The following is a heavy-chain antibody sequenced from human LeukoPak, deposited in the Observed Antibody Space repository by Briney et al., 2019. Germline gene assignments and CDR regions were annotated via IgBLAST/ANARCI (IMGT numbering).Heavy chain of an antibody. CDR2: MSSSSSTI. CDR1: GFTFSSYS. Sequence: GGSLRLSCAASGFTFSSYSMNWVRQAPGKGLEWVSYMSSSSSTIYYADSVKGRFTISRDNAKNSLYLQMNSLGAEDTAVYYCARGGGSYYYGMDVWGQGTTVTVSS. CDR3: ARGGGSYYYGMDV. D-gene: IGHD1-26*01. V-gene: IGHV3-48*01. J-gene: IGHJ6*02.